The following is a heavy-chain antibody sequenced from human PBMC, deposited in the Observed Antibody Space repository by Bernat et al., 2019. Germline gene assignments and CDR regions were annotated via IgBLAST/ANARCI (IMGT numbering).Heavy chain of an antibody. D-gene: IGHD3-10*01. CDR2: IYSGGST. Sequence: EVQLVESGGGLVQPGGSLRLSCVASGFTVSSNYMSWVRQAPGKGLEWVSVIYSGGSTYYADSLKGRFTISRDKSKNTLYLQMNSLRAEDTAVYYCARVLLWFGESPRGFDYWGQGTLVTVSS. CDR3: ARVLLWFGESPRGFDY. J-gene: IGHJ4*02. CDR1: GFTVSSNY. V-gene: IGHV3-66*01.